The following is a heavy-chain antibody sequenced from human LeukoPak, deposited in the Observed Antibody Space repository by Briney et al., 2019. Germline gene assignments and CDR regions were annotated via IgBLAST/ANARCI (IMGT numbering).Heavy chain of an antibody. CDR2: INPSGGST. V-gene: IGHV1-46*01. D-gene: IGHD5-24*01. CDR3: ARDVEMAPPGDAFDI. Sequence: ASVKVSCKASGYTFTSYYMHWVRQAPGQGLEWMGIINPSGGSTSYAQKFQGRVTMTRDTSTSTVYMELSSLRSEDTAVYYCARDVEMAPPGDAFDIWGQGTMVTVSS. CDR1: GYTFTSYY. J-gene: IGHJ3*02.